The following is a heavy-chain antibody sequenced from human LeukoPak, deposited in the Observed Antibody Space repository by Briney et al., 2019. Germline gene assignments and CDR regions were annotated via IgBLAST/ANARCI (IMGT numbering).Heavy chain of an antibody. CDR2: IYHSGST. CDR3: ARVGVGATHPAAY. Sequence: SETLSLTCAVSGFSISSGYYWGWIRLPPGKGLEWIGSIYHSGSTYYNPSLKSRVTISVDTSKNQFFLKLNSVTAADTALYYCARVGVGATHPAAYWGQGTLVTVSS. CDR1: GFSISSGYY. D-gene: IGHD1-26*01. J-gene: IGHJ4*02. V-gene: IGHV4-38-2*01.